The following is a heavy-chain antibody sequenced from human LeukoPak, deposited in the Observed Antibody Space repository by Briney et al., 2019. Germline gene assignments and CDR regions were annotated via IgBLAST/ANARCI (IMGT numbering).Heavy chain of an antibody. J-gene: IGHJ4*02. CDR3: ARLEGGIVVVVAD. D-gene: IGHD2-15*01. CDR2: IYYSGST. V-gene: IGHV4-59*08. CDR1: GGSISSYY. Sequence: SETLSLTCTVSGGSISSYYWSWIRQPPGKGLEWIGYIYYSGSTNYNPSLKSRVTISVDTSKNQFSLKLSSVTAADTAVYHCARLEGGIVVVVADWGQGTLVTVSS.